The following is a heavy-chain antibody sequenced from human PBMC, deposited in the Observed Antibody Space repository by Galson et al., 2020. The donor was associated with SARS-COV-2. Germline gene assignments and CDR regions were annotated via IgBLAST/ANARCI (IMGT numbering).Heavy chain of an antibody. CDR3: ARGTQFGYYYGMDV. D-gene: IGHD3-10*01. CDR2: IYSGGST. CDR1: GFTVSSNY. J-gene: IGHJ6*02. Sequence: GGSLRLSCAASGFTVSSNYMSWVRQAPGKGLEWVSVIYSGGSTYYADSVKGRFTISRDNSKNTRYLQMNSLRAEDTAVYYCARGTQFGYYYGMDVWGQGSTVTVSS. V-gene: IGHV3-53*01.